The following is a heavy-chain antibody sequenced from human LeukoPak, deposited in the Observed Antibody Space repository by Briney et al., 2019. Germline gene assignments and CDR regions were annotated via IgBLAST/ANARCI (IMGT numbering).Heavy chain of an antibody. CDR3: ARARAKNWNDKQAALDY. CDR2: ISAYNGNT. D-gene: IGHD1-1*01. J-gene: IGHJ4*02. V-gene: IGHV1-18*01. CDR1: GYTFTSYG. Sequence: GASVKVSCKASGYTFTSYGISWVRQAPGQGLEWMGWISAYNGNTNYAQKLQGRVTMTTDTSTSTAYMELRSLRSDDTAVYYCARARAKNWNDKQAALDYWGQGTLVTVSS.